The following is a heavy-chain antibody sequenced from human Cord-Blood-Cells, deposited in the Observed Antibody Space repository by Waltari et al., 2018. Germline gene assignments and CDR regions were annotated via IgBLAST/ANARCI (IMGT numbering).Heavy chain of an antibody. CDR3: ARAPRGYSYRIDY. V-gene: IGHV3-7*01. D-gene: IGHD5-18*01. Sequence: EVQLVESGGGLVQPGGSLRLSCAASGFTFSSYWMSWVRQAPGNVLGWVANIKQDGSEKYYVNTVKGRFTIAVSNAENSLYLQMNRLRAEDTAVSYCARAPRGYSYRIDYWGQGTLVTVSS. CDR1: GFTFSSYW. J-gene: IGHJ4*02. CDR2: IKQDGSEK.